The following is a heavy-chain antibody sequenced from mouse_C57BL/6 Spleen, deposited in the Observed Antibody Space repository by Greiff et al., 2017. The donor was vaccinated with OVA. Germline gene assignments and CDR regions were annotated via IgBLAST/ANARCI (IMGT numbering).Heavy chain of an antibody. J-gene: IGHJ4*01. CDR3: AKERNYYYGIAMDY. D-gene: IGHD1-1*01. V-gene: IGHV1-76*01. Sequence: VQLQQSGAELVRPGASVKLSCKASGYTFTDYYINWVQQRPGQGLEWIARIYPGSGNTYYNEKFKGKATLTAEKSSSTAYMQLSSLTSEDSAVYFCAKERNYYYGIAMDYWGQGTSVTVSS. CDR2: IYPGSGNT. CDR1: GYTFTDYY.